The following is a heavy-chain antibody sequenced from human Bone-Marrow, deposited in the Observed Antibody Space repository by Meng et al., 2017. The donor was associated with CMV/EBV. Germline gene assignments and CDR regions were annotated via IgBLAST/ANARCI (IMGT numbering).Heavy chain of an antibody. CDR3: ARIPKVFDSSSLGGDY. Sequence: ASVKVSCKASGYTFTSYGISWVRQAPGQGLEWMGWISAYNGNTNYAQKLQGRVTMTTDTSTSTAYMELRSLRSDDTAGYYCARIPKVFDSSSLGGDYWGQGTLVTVSS. CDR2: ISAYNGNT. V-gene: IGHV1-18*01. D-gene: IGHD6-6*01. J-gene: IGHJ4*02. CDR1: GYTFTSYG.